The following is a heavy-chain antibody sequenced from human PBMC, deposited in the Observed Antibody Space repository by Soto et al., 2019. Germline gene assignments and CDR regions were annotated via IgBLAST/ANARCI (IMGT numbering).Heavy chain of an antibody. CDR1: GFTVSSNY. D-gene: IGHD2-15*01. V-gene: IGHV3-66*01. CDR2: IYSGGST. CDR3: ASTTPDIVVVPNYYYYMDV. J-gene: IGHJ6*03. Sequence: GGSLRLSCAASGFTVSSNYMSWVRQAPGKGLEWVSVIYSGGSTYYADSVKGRFTISRDNSKNTLYLQMNSLRAEDTAVYYCASTTPDIVVVPNYYYYMDVWGKGTTVTVSS.